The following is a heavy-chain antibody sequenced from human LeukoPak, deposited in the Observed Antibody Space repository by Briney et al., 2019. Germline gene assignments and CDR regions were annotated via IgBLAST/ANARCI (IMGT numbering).Heavy chain of an antibody. D-gene: IGHD3-10*01. V-gene: IGHV3-7*01. Sequence: PGGSLSLSCAASGFTFGTYWMNWVRRAPGKGLEWVANINQDGSEKHYVDSVKGRFTISRDNAKNSLYLQMNSLRAEDTAVFYCARAGSLWFGESKLDYWGQGTLVTVSS. CDR2: INQDGSEK. CDR1: GFTFGTYW. J-gene: IGHJ4*02. CDR3: ARAGSLWFGESKLDY.